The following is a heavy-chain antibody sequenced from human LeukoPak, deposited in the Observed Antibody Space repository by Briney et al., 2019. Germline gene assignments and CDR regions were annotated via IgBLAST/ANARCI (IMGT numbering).Heavy chain of an antibody. V-gene: IGHV4-59*01. D-gene: IGHD3-22*01. CDR1: GGSFSGYY. Sequence: SETLSLTCAVYGGSFSGYYWNWIRQPPGKGLEWIGYIYYSGSTNYNPSLKSRVTISVDTSKNQFSPKLSSVTAADTAVYYCARVKYDSSGYYHQDWYFDLWGRGTLVTVSS. J-gene: IGHJ2*01. CDR2: IYYSGST. CDR3: ARVKYDSSGYYHQDWYFDL.